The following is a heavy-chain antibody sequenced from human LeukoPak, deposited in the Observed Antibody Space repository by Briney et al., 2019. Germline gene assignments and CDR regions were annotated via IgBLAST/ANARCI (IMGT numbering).Heavy chain of an antibody. CDR2: INHRGST. CDR3: ARGGYWRFDY. CDR1: GGSFSGYY. D-gene: IGHD6-13*01. Sequence: PSETLSLTCAVYGGSFSGYYWSWIRQPPGKGLEWIGEINHRGSTNRNPSLKSRLTISVDTSKNQFSLKLTSVTAADTALYYCARGGYWRFDYWGQGDLVTVSS. J-gene: IGHJ4*02. V-gene: IGHV4-34*01.